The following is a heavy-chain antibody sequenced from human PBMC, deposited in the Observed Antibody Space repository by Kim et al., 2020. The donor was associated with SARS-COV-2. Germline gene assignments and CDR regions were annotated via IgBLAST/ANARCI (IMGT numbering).Heavy chain of an antibody. CDR3: ARXXWNHXLDY. D-gene: IGHD1-1*01. CDR2: IXXNTGXX. Sequence: ASVKVSCKASGYTFTTYAMNWVRQAPGQGLXXXGWIXXNTGXXTYAQGFTGRFVFSXDTSXTTTYXKITSLKAEXTAVYXCARXXWNHXLDYWXQGTLXTVS. J-gene: IGHJ4*02. CDR1: GYTFTTYA. V-gene: IGHV7-4-1*02.